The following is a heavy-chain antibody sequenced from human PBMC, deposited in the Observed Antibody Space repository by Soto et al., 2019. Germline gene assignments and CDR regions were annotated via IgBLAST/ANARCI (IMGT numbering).Heavy chain of an antibody. CDR2: IYYSGST. Sequence: SETLSLTCTVSGGSISSSSYYWGWIRQPPGKGLEWIGSIYYSGSTYYNPSLKSRVTISVDTSKNQFSLKLSSVTAADTAVYYCASLYSGYTALPYYYYYYMDVWGKGTTVTVSS. V-gene: IGHV4-39*01. D-gene: IGHD5-12*01. J-gene: IGHJ6*03. CDR3: ASLYSGYTALPYYYYYYMDV. CDR1: GGSISSSSYY.